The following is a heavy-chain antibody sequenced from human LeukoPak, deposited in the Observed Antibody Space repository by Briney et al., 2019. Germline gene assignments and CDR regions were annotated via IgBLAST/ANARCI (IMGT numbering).Heavy chain of an antibody. V-gene: IGHV3-30-3*01. CDR1: GFTFSNYA. CDR3: ARDPSSNYFDY. J-gene: IGHJ4*02. CDR2: ISYDGSNK. Sequence: PGGSLRLSCAASGFTFSNYAMHWVRQAPGKGLEWVAAISYDGSNKYYADSVKGRFTISRDNSRNALYLQMNSLRAEDTAVYYCARDPSSNYFDYWGQGTLVTVSS. D-gene: IGHD6-13*01.